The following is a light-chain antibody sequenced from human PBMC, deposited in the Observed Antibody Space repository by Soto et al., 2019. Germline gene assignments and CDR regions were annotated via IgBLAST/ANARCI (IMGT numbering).Light chain of an antibody. V-gene: IGLV2-14*01. CDR3: SSYTSSPNYV. CDR1: SSDVGGYNY. J-gene: IGLJ1*01. Sequence: QSALTQPASVSGSPGQSITISCTGTSSDVGGYNYVSWYQQHPGKALKLMIYEVSNRPSGVSNRFSGSKSGNTASLTISGLQAEDEADYYCSSYTSSPNYVFGTGTKVTVL. CDR2: EVS.